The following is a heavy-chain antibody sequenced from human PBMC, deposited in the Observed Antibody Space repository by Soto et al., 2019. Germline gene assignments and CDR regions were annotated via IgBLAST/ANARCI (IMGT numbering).Heavy chain of an antibody. D-gene: IGHD1-26*01. J-gene: IGHJ5*02. CDR2: IIPIFGTA. V-gene: IGHV1-69*06. CDR3: ARPHMPIVGATVWFDP. Sequence: GASVKVSCKASGGTFSSYAISWVRQAPGQGLEWMGGIIPIFGTANYAQKFQGRVTITADKSTSTAYMELSSLRSEDTAVYYCARPHMPIVGATVWFDPWGQGTLVTVSS. CDR1: GGTFSSYA.